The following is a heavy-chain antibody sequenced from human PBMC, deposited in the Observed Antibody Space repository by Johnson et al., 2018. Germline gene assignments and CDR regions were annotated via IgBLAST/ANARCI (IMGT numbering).Heavy chain of an antibody. Sequence: QVQLVESGGGVVQPGRSLRLSCAASGLPFSSYGMHWVRQAPGKGLEWVAIISYDGSIKHSADSVKGRFTISRDNSKNTLYLHMNSLRPGDTAGYYCAKNGGPVAANSRYYMDVGGKGTTVTVSS. CDR3: AKNGGPVAANSRYYMDV. D-gene: IGHD6-19*01. V-gene: IGHV3-30*18. CDR1: GLPFSSYG. J-gene: IGHJ6*03. CDR2: ISYDGSIK.